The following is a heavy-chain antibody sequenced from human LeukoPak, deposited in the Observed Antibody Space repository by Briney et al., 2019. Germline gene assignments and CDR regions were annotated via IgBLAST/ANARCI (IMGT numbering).Heavy chain of an antibody. CDR1: GGTFSSYA. CDR2: IIPILGVA. J-gene: IGHJ4*02. V-gene: IGHV1-69*04. D-gene: IGHD3-22*01. CDR3: ARGSNYYDSSGTVDY. Sequence: ASVKASCKASGGTFSSYAISWVRQAPGQGLEWMGRIIPILGVANYAQKFQGRVTITADKSTSTAYMELSSLRSEDTAVYYCARGSNYYDSSGTVDYWGQGTLVTVSS.